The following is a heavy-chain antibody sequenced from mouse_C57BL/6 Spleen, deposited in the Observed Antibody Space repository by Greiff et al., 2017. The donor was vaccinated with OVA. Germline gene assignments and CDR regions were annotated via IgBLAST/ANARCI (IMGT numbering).Heavy chain of an antibody. CDR1: GYTFTDYE. J-gene: IGHJ4*01. CDR2: IDPETGGT. Sequence: VQLQQSGAELVRPGASVTLSCKASGYTFTDYEMHWVKQTPVHGLEWIGAIDPETGGTAYNQKFKGKAILTADKSSSTAYMELRSLTSEDSAVYYCTRGDSYGSTYAMDYWGQGTSVTVSS. D-gene: IGHD1-1*01. CDR3: TRGDSYGSTYAMDY. V-gene: IGHV1-15*01.